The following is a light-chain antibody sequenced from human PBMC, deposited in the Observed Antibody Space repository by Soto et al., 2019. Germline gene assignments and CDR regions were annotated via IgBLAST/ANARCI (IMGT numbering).Light chain of an antibody. V-gene: IGKV1-5*03. J-gene: IGKJ1*01. Sequence: DIQMTQSPSTLSASVGDRVTITCRASQSISSWLAWYQQKPGKAPNLLIYKASSLEGGVPSRFSGSGSGTEFTLTISSLQPDDFATYYCQQYNSYWTFGQGTKVDIX. CDR3: QQYNSYWT. CDR1: QSISSW. CDR2: KAS.